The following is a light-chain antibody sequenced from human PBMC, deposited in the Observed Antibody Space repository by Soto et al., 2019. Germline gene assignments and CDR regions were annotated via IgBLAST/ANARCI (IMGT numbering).Light chain of an antibody. CDR1: QGISSY. CDR2: AAS. J-gene: IGKJ5*01. V-gene: IGKV1-9*01. CDR3: QQLNSYPVT. Sequence: IQLTQSPSSLSASVGYRVTVTCRASQGISSYLAWYQQRPGKAPKLLIYAASTLQSGVPSRFRGSGSGTDFTLTISSLQPEDFETYYCQQLNSYPVTFGQGTRLEIK.